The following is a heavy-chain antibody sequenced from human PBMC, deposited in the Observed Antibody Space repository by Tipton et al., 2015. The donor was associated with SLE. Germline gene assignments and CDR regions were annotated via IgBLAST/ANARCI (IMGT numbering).Heavy chain of an antibody. J-gene: IGHJ3*02. CDR3: ARAQYYYDISGPGPFDI. CDR1: GGSISSHY. D-gene: IGHD3-22*01. Sequence: TLSLTCTVSGGSISSHYWSWIRQPPGKGLEWIGYIYYSGSTYYNPSLKSRVTISVDTSKNQFSLKLSSVTAADTAVYYCARAQYYYDISGPGPFDIWGQGTMVTVSS. V-gene: IGHV4-59*11. CDR2: IYYSGST.